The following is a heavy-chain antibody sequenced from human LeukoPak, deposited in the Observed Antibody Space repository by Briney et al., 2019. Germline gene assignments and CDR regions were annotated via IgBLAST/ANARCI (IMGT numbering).Heavy chain of an antibody. Sequence: ASVKVSCKASGYTFTNYYIHWVRQAPGQGREWMGIIDPTGGTTSSAQKFQDRLTMTRGTSTSTVYMELSSLRSGDTALYYCASRIEQAFDIWGQGTMVTVSS. J-gene: IGHJ3*02. CDR2: IDPTGGTT. CDR1: GYTFTNYY. D-gene: IGHD1-14*01. CDR3: ASRIEQAFDI. V-gene: IGHV1-46*01.